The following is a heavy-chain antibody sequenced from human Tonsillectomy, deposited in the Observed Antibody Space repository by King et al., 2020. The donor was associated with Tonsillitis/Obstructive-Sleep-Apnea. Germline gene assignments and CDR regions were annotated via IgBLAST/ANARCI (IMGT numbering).Heavy chain of an antibody. CDR2: SSPNTGGT. J-gene: IGHJ4*02. V-gene: IGHV1-2*06. CDR3: AREGYSNYVYDF. CDR1: GYTFTDYD. D-gene: IGHD4-11*01. Sequence: VQLVQSGAEVKKPGASLKVSCKASGYTFTDYDIHCVRQAPGQGLDWMGRSSPNTGGTNFAQKFQGRVTMTRDTSISTAYMELSSLRSDDTAVYYCAREGYSNYVYDFWGQGTLVTVSS.